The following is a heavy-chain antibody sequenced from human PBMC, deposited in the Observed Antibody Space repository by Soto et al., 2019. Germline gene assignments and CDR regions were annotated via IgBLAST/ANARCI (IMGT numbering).Heavy chain of an antibody. V-gene: IGHV1-18*01. CDR1: GYTFTSYG. J-gene: IGHJ4*02. D-gene: IGHD3-10*01. CDR2: ISAYNGNT. CDR3: ARELPSGSYYNGNDY. Sequence: GASVKVSCKASGYTFTSYGISWVRQAPGQGLEWMGWISAYNGNTNYAQKLQGRVTMTTDTSTSTAYMELRSLRSDDTAVYYCARELPSGSYYNGNDYWGQGTLVTVSS.